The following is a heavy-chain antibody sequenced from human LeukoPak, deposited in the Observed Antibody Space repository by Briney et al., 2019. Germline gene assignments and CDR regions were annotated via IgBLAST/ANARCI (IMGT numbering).Heavy chain of an antibody. Sequence: GGSLRLSCAASGCTFSSYAMSWVRQAPGKGLEWVSAISGSGGSTYYADSVKGRFTISRDNSKNTLHLQMNSLRAEDTAVYYCARLSGSYRGALYYWGQGTLVTVSS. CDR3: ARLSGSYRGALYY. J-gene: IGHJ4*02. CDR1: GCTFSSYA. CDR2: ISGSGGST. V-gene: IGHV3-23*01. D-gene: IGHD1-26*01.